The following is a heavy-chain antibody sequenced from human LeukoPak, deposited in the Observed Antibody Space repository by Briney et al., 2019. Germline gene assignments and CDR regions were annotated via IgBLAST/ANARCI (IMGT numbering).Heavy chain of an antibody. CDR2: INHSGST. J-gene: IGHJ3*02. D-gene: IGHD5-18*01. CDR3: ARGYSYGHDAFDI. V-gene: IGHV4-34*01. Sequence: SETLSLTCTVSGGSISGYYWSWIRQPPGKGLEWIGEINHSGSTNYNPSLKSRVTISVDTSKNQFSLKLSSVTAADTAVYYCARGYSYGHDAFDIWGQGTMVTVSS. CDR1: GGSISGYY.